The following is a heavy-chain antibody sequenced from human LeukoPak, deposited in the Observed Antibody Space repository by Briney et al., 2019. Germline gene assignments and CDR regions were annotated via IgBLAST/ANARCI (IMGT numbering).Heavy chain of an antibody. CDR1: GLTFSDYS. J-gene: IGHJ4*02. CDR2: ISAGGGST. CDR3: AKDAAGPEY. D-gene: IGHD6-13*01. V-gene: IGHV3-23*01. Sequence: GGSLRLSCAVSGLTFSDYSMAWVRQAPGKGLFWVSGISAGGGSTYYADSVKGRFTISRDNSRNTLYLQMNSLSAEDTAVYYCAKDAAGPEYWGQGTLVTVPS.